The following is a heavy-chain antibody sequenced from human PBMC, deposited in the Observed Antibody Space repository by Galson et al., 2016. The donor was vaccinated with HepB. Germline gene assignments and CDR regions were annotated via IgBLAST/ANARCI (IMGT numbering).Heavy chain of an antibody. CDR3: ARAYRYGHRDFDH. D-gene: IGHD5-18*01. Sequence: CAISGDSVSSNSASWNWIRQSPSRGLEWLGRTYLRSKWYNDYALSVKSRLTINPDTSRNQLSLQLNSVTPDDTSVYYCARAYRYGHRDFDHWGQGTLVTVSS. CDR1: GDSVSSNSAS. V-gene: IGHV6-1*01. J-gene: IGHJ4*02. CDR2: TYLRSKWYN.